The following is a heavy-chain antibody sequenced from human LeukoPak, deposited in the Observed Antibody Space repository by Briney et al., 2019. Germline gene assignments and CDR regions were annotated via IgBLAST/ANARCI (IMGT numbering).Heavy chain of an antibody. D-gene: IGHD2-15*01. J-gene: IGHJ4*02. Sequence: PSGTLSLTCAVSGGSISTSNWWSWVRQPPGKGLEWSGEIYHSGSTNYNPSLKSRVTISVDKSKNQFSLKLSSVTAADTAVYYCARDRTVVVAARESYFDYWGQGTLVTVSS. V-gene: IGHV4-4*02. CDR2: IYHSGST. CDR1: GGSISTSNW. CDR3: ARDRTVVVAARESYFDY.